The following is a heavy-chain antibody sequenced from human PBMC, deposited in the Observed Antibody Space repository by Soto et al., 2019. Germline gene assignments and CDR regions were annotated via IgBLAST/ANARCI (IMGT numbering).Heavy chain of an antibody. CDR1: GGSISSGDYY. Sequence: QVQLQESGPGLVKPSQTLSLTCTVSGGSISSGDYYWSWIRQPPGKGLEWIGNIYYSGSTYYNPSLKTRVTISVDTSRNQFSLKLRSVTAADTAVYYCARDFGGYGGEPSGDYWGQGTLVTVSS. J-gene: IGHJ4*02. V-gene: IGHV4-30-4*01. D-gene: IGHD3-10*01. CDR3: ARDFGGYGGEPSGDY. CDR2: IYYSGST.